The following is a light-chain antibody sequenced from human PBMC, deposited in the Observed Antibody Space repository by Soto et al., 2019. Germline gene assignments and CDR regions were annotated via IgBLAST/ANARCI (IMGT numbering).Light chain of an antibody. V-gene: IGKV1-5*01. CDR2: AES. J-gene: IGKJ1*01. CDR1: QSISNY. CDR3: QNYNSYSEA. Sequence: DIQMTQSPSSLSASVGDRVTITCLASQSISNYLNWYQQKPGKAPKLLIYAESTLESGVPSRFSGSGSGTELTLTISRLQPDDFATYYCQNYNSYSEACGQGTKVDIK.